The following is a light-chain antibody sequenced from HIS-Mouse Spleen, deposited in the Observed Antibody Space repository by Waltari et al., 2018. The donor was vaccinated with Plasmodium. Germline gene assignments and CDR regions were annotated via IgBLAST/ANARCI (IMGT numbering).Light chain of an antibody. J-gene: IGKJ1*01. V-gene: IGKV1-27*01. Sequence: DIQMTQSPPSLSASAGDTVTLTCRASQGISNYLAWYQQKPGKVPKLLIYAASTLQSGVPSRFSGSGSGTDFTLTISSLQPEDVATYYCQKYNSAPWTFGQGTKVEIK. CDR3: QKYNSAPWT. CDR1: QGISNY. CDR2: AAS.